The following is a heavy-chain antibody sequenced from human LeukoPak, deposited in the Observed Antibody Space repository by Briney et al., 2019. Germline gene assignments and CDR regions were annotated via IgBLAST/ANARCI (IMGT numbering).Heavy chain of an antibody. CDR1: GGSISSSSYY. V-gene: IGHV4-39*01. J-gene: IGHJ4*02. CDR2: IYYSGST. Sequence: SETLSLTCTVSGGSISSSSYYWGWIRQPPGKGLEWIGSIYYSGSTYYNPSLKSRVTISVDTSKNQFSLKLSSVTAADTAVYYCMRRDSSTWTFDYWGQGTLVTVSS. D-gene: IGHD6-13*01. CDR3: MRRDSSTWTFDY.